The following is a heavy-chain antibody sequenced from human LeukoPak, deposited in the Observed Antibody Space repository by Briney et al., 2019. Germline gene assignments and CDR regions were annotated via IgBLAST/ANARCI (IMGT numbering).Heavy chain of an antibody. Sequence: PGGSLRLSCAASGFTFSTYSMNWIRQAPGKGLEWVAYISDGTSTMYYTDSVKGRFTISRDDATNSLYLQLNSLRVEDTAAYYCAKLQDYDFWGGSIDHWGQGTLVTVSS. CDR2: ISDGTSTM. J-gene: IGHJ4*02. D-gene: IGHD3-3*01. V-gene: IGHV3-48*04. CDR3: AKLQDYDFWGGSIDH. CDR1: GFTFSTYS.